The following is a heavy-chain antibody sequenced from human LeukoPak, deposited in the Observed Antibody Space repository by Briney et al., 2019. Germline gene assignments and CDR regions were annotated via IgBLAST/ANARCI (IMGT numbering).Heavy chain of an antibody. D-gene: IGHD6-19*01. J-gene: IGHJ6*03. Sequence: SETLSLTCAVYGGSFSGYYWSSIRQPPGKGLEWIGEINHSGSTNYNPSLKSRVTISVDTSKNQFSLKLSSVTAADTAVYYCARGRALSIAVAEYYYYYMDVWGKGTTVTVSS. CDR2: INHSGST. CDR1: GGSFSGYY. V-gene: IGHV4-34*01. CDR3: ARGRALSIAVAEYYYYYMDV.